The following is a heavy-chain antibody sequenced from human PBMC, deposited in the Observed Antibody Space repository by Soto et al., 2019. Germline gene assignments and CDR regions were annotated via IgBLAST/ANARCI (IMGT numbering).Heavy chain of an antibody. Sequence: GGSLRLSCVASGFTFVTYTIHLVRLAPVKGLQWVALISYEGSNTYYADSVKGRFTVSRDNSKNTLYLQMNSLRPEDTCVCYVASVTPGNPRSYCYGLDGWGQG. V-gene: IGHV3-30-3*01. CDR1: GFTFVTYT. CDR3: ASVTPGNPRSYCYGLDG. D-gene: IGHD1-1*01. CDR2: ISYEGSNT. J-gene: IGHJ6*02.